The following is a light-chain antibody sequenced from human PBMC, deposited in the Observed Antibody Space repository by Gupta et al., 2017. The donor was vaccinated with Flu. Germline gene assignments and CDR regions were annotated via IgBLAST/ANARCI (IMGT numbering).Light chain of an antibody. Sequence: DIQITQSPSPLSASVGDRVTITCRASQNISSYLNWYQQKPGKAPTLLLYATSSFLNAVPPTFSGSGSGTDFTLTIIRRQPQDFATYYCQQRDSPPPTFGHGTKVNIK. CDR1: QNISSY. V-gene: IGKV1-39*01. J-gene: IGKJ3*01. CDR3: QQRDSPPPT. CDR2: ATS.